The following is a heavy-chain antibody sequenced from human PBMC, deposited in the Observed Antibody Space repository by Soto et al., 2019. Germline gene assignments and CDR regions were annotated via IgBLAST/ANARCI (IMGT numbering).Heavy chain of an antibody. D-gene: IGHD5-18*01. J-gene: IGHJ5*02. CDR2: IYDSGSS. V-gene: IGHV4-30-2*01. Sequence: SETLSLTCAVSCGSISSDGSSWSWIRQPPGKGLEWIGYIYDSGSSYYNPSLKSRVTISVDTSKNQFSLKLSSVTAADTAVYYCAREHGFSYGLNYFDPWGQGTLVTVSS. CDR3: AREHGFSYGLNYFDP. CDR1: CGSISSDGSS.